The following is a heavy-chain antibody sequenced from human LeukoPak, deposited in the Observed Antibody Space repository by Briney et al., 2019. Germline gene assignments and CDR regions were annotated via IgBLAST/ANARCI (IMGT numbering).Heavy chain of an antibody. D-gene: IGHD6-19*01. CDR3: AKGGIAVAGTPIFDY. V-gene: IGHV3-48*01. Sequence: GGSLRLSCAASGFTFSSYSMNWVRQAPGKGLEWVSYISSSSSAIYYADSVKGRFTISRDNAKNSLYLQMNSLRAEDTAVYYCAKGGIAVAGTPIFDYWGQGTLVTVSS. CDR2: ISSSSSAI. CDR1: GFTFSSYS. J-gene: IGHJ4*02.